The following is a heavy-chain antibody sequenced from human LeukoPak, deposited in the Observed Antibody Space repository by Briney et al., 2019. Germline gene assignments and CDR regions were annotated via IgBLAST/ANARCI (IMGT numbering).Heavy chain of an antibody. CDR3: ARLRGTYYDF. Sequence: SETLSLTCSVSSGSFSSGSYYWSWIRQPPGKGLEWIGHIYYSGSTNYSPSLKSRVTISVDTSKNQFSLKLSSVTAADTAVYYCARLRGTYYDFWGQGTLVTVSS. D-gene: IGHD3-10*01. J-gene: IGHJ4*02. CDR1: SGSFSSGSYY. V-gene: IGHV4-61*01. CDR2: IYYSGST.